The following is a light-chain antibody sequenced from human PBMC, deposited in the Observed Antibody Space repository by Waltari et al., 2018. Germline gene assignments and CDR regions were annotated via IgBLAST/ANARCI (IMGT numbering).Light chain of an antibody. CDR2: EVS. Sequence: QSALTQPASVSGSPGQSITISCTGTSNDVGGYGYVSWYQQYPGRAPKLIIYEVSYRPSGISTRFSGSKSCNTASLTISGLQADDEADYYCSSHTSSVPHVFGTGTRVTV. V-gene: IGLV2-14*03. CDR3: SSHTSSVPHV. CDR1: SNDVGGYGY. J-gene: IGLJ1*01.